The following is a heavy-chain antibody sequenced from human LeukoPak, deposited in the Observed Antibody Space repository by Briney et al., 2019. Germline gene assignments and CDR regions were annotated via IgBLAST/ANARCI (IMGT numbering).Heavy chain of an antibody. D-gene: IGHD2-21*01. CDR2: INAGNGNT. CDR3: AHMTSGQIDY. J-gene: IGHJ4*02. V-gene: IGHV1-3*01. Sequence: ASVKVSCKASGYTFTSYGISWVRQAPGQRLEWMGWINAGNGNTKYSQKFQGRVTITRDTSASTAYMELSSLRSEDTAVYYCAHMTSGQIDYWGQGTLVTVSS. CDR1: GYTFTSYG.